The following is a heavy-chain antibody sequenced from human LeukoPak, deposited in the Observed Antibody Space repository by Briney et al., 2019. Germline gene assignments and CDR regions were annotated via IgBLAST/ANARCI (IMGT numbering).Heavy chain of an antibody. V-gene: IGHV3-48*04. CDR2: ISSSSSTI. Sequence: GGSLRLSCAASGFTFSSYSMNWVRQAPGKGLEWVSYISSSSSTIYYADSVKGRFTISRDNAKNSLYLQMNSLRAEDTAVYYCARAGYDFWSGYYIDYWGQGTLVTVSS. CDR3: ARAGYDFWSGYYIDY. J-gene: IGHJ4*02. CDR1: GFTFSSYS. D-gene: IGHD3-3*01.